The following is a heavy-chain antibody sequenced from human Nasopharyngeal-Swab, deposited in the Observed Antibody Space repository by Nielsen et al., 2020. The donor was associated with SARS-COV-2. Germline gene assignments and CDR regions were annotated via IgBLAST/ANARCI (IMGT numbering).Heavy chain of an antibody. CDR3: ARGPDQFHAFDY. J-gene: IGHJ4*02. CDR2: INHRGGT. V-gene: IGHV4-34*01. CDR1: GGSFSAYH. Sequence: ESLKISCAVYGGSFSAYHWSWIRLPPGKWLEWIEEINHRGGTAYKSSLNSRVTISVDKTKNQFSLELRSVTAADTAVYFCARGPDQFHAFDYWDQGTLVTGSS. D-gene: IGHD2-21*01.